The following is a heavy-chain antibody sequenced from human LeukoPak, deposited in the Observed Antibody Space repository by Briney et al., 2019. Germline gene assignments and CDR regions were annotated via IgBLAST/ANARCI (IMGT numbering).Heavy chain of an antibody. Sequence: PGRSLRLSCAASGFTFDDYAMHWVRQAPGKGLEWVSGISWNSGSIGYADSVKGRFTISRDNAKNSLYLQMNSLRAEDTALYYCAKDRSSSGWYGFDYWGQGTLVTVSS. CDR1: GFTFDDYA. CDR2: ISWNSGSI. V-gene: IGHV3-9*01. J-gene: IGHJ4*02. D-gene: IGHD6-19*01. CDR3: AKDRSSSGWYGFDY.